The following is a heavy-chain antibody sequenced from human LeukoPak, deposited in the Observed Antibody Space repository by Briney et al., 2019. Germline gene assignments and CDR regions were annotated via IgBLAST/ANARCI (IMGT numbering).Heavy chain of an antibody. D-gene: IGHD4-11*01. J-gene: IGHJ4*02. CDR1: GGSVSSGTYY. V-gene: IGHV4-61*01. CDR2: IYYSGST. Sequence: SETLSLTCTVSGGSVSSGTYYWSWIRQPPGKGLEWIGYIYYSGSTNYNPSLKSRVTISVDTSKNQSSLKLNSVTAADTAVYYCARDRVRGNSNPFFDYWGQGTLVTVSS. CDR3: ARDRVRGNSNPFFDY.